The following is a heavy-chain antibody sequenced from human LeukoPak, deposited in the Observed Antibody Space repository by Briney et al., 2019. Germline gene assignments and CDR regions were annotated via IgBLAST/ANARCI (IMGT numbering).Heavy chain of an antibody. D-gene: IGHD2-15*01. CDR2: ISGCGGST. Sequence: PSETLSLTCTVSGGSISGNYWSWVRQAPGKGLEWVSAISGCGGSTYYADSVKGRFTISRDNSKNTLYLQMNSLRAEDTAVYYCAKASYCSGGSCYYRDWGQGTLVTVSS. CDR3: AKASYCSGGSCYYRD. J-gene: IGHJ4*02. CDR1: GGSISGNY. V-gene: IGHV3-23*01.